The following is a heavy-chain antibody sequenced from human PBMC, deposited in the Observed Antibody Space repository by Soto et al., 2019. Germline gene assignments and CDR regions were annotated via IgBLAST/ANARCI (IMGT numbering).Heavy chain of an antibody. CDR1: GYSFSTSW. CDR3: ATRAEYYDFWSGYYGA. Sequence: GESLKISCKGSGYSFSTSWIGWVRQMSGRGLEWMGTIYPSDSDTRYSPSFQGQVIISADKSTSTAYLQWRSLKASDTAMYYCATRAEYYDFWSGYYGAWGQGTLVTVSS. V-gene: IGHV5-51*01. CDR2: IYPSDSDT. J-gene: IGHJ5*02. D-gene: IGHD3-3*01.